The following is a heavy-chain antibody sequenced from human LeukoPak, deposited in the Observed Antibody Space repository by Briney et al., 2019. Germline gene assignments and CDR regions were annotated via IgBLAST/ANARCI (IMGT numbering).Heavy chain of an antibody. J-gene: IGHJ1*01. V-gene: IGHV3-48*02. CDR1: GFTFSSYN. Sequence: VQPGGSLRLSCAASGFTFSSYNMNWVRQTPGKGLEWVSYISSSSSPIYYADSVKGRFTISRDNAKNSLYLQMNSLRDEDTAVYYCARSIAVAGREYFQHWGQGTLVTVSS. CDR2: ISSSSSPI. CDR3: ARSIAVAGREYFQH. D-gene: IGHD6-19*01.